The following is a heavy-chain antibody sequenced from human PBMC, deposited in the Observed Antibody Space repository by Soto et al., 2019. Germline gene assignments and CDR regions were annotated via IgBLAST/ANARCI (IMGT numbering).Heavy chain of an antibody. V-gene: IGHV4-59*01. CDR2: IHNSGNT. D-gene: IGHD4-17*01. CDR3: ARLQYTVVSPIDM. CDR1: SGSIRTSY. J-gene: IGHJ3*02. Sequence: QVQLQESGPGLVKPSETLSLTCTVPSGSIRTSYWTWIRQFPGKRLEWIAHIHNSGNTNSNPSLKNRVTISMDTSKNQISLRRTSVTAADTAMYYCARLQYTVVSPIDMWGQWTMVTVSS.